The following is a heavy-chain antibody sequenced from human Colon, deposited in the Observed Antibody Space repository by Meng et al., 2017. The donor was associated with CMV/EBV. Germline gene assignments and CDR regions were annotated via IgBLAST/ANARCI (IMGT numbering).Heavy chain of an antibody. D-gene: IGHD6-6*01. J-gene: IGHJ6*02. CDR1: GFTFSSYA. Sequence: GESLKISCAASGFTFSSYAMHWVRQAPGKGLEWVAVISYDGSNKYYADSVKGRFTISRDNSKNTLHLQMNSLRAEDTAVYYCARMEEQLVRRDYYYYYGMDVWGQGTTVTVSS. V-gene: IGHV3-30-3*01. CDR3: ARMEEQLVRRDYYYYYGMDV. CDR2: ISYDGSNK.